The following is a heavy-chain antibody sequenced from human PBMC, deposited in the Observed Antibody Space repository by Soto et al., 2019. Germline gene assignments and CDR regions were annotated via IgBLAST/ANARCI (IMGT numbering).Heavy chain of an antibody. CDR1: GGSISSSNYY. J-gene: IGHJ6*02. Sequence: QLQLQESGPGLVKPSETLSLTCTVSGGSISSSNYYWAWIRQSPGKGLEWIASIYYSGSTYYNPSLKSRVTISADTSKNQFSLKLSSVTAADTAIYYCTRHSTHLSGDDWGQGTTVTVSS. D-gene: IGHD1-26*01. CDR3: TRHSTHLSGDD. V-gene: IGHV4-39*01. CDR2: IYYSGST.